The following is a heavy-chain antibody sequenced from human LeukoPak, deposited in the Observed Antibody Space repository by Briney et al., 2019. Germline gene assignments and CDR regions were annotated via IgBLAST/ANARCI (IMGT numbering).Heavy chain of an antibody. V-gene: IGHV3-7*03. CDR2: IKLDGSEK. J-gene: IGHJ4*02. CDR3: ASLLLYCSGGSCYSVFDY. CDR1: GFTFSSYW. Sequence: GGSLRLSCAASGFTFSSYWMSWVRQAPGKGLEWVANIKLDGSEKYYVDSVKGRFTISRDNAKDSLYLQMNSLRAEDTAVYFCASLLLYCSGGSCYSVFDYWGQGTLVTVSS. D-gene: IGHD2-15*01.